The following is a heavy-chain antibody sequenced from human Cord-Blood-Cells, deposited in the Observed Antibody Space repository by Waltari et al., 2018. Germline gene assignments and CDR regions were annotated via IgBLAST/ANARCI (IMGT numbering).Heavy chain of an antibody. V-gene: IGHV4-34*01. CDR1: GGSFRGYY. CDR2: INHSGST. D-gene: IGHD5-12*01. J-gene: IGHJ4*02. CDR3: ARISVDIVATNDY. Sequence: QVQLQQWGAGLLKPSETLSLTCAVYGGSFRGYYWSWIRQPPGKGLEWIGEINHSGSTNYHPSLKSRVTISVDTSKNQFSLKLSSVTAADTAVYYCARISVDIVATNDYWGQGTLVTVSS.